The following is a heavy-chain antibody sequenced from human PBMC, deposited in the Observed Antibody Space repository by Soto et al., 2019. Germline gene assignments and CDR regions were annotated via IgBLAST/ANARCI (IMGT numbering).Heavy chain of an antibody. D-gene: IGHD3-10*01. J-gene: IGHJ4*02. Sequence: SSDTLSLTCTVYGGSFSGYYWSWIRQPPGKGLEWIGEVNHSGSTNYNPSLKSRVTISVDTSKNQFSLKLSSVTAADTAVYYRARGYGRNFDYWGQGTLVTVSS. CDR1: GGSFSGYY. V-gene: IGHV4-34*01. CDR2: VNHSGST. CDR3: ARGYGRNFDY.